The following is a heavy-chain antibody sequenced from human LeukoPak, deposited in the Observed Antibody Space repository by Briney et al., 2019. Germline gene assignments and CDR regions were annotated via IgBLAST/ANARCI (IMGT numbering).Heavy chain of an antibody. J-gene: IGHJ4*02. D-gene: IGHD3-3*01. CDR1: GGSISSSNYF. CDR3: ARPGYDFWSGYYVNYFDY. Sequence: SETLSLTCTVSGGSISSSNYFWGWIRQPPGKGLEWIGSIYYSGSTYYNPSLKSRVTISVDTSKNQFSLKLSSVTAADTAVYYCARPGYDFWSGYYVNYFDYWGQGTLVTVSS. V-gene: IGHV4-39*01. CDR2: IYYSGST.